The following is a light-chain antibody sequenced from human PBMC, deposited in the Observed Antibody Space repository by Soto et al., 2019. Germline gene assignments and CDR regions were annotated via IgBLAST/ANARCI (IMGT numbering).Light chain of an antibody. CDR2: EVS. J-gene: IGLJ2*01. Sequence: QSALTQPASVSGSPGQSITISCTGTSSDVGSYNLVSWYQQHPGKAPKLMIYEVSKRPSGVSNRFSGSKSGNTASLTISGFQAEDEADYYCCSYAGSCSVVFGGGTKLTVL. CDR1: SSDVGSYNL. CDR3: CSYAGSCSVV. V-gene: IGLV2-23*02.